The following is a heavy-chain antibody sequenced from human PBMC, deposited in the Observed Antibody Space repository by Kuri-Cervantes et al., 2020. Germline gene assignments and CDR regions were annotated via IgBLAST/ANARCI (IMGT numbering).Heavy chain of an antibody. CDR1: GGSMSSYY. CDR2: IYYSGST. J-gene: IGHJ4*02. CDR3: ARGGRGEATGFDY. D-gene: IGHD1-1*01. V-gene: IGHV4-59*01. Sequence: SETLSLTCTVSGGSMSSYYWSWIRQPPGKGLEWIGNIYYSGSTTYSPSLESRVSISVDTSKSQVSLNLASVTAADTAIYYCARGGRGEATGFDYWGQGILVTVSS.